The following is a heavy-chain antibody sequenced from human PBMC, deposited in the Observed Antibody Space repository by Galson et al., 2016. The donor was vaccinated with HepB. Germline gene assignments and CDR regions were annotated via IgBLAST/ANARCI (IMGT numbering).Heavy chain of an antibody. Sequence: TLSLTCTVSGGSISSGSYYWSWIRQHPGKGLEWIGYISYSGSTYYNPSLKSRVTISVDTSENQFSLRLSSVTAADTAVYDCAMGVAAWGQGTLVTVAS. V-gene: IGHV4-31*03. CDR3: AMGVAA. D-gene: IGHD3-16*01. CDR2: ISYSGST. CDR1: GGSISSGSYY. J-gene: IGHJ5*02.